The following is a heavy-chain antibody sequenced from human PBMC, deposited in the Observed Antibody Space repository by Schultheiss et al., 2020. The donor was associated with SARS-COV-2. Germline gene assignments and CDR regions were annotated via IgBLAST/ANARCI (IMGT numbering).Heavy chain of an antibody. CDR3: ARDNTYLGPMDV. Sequence: GGSLRLSCAASGFTFSSYSMNWVRQAPGKGLEWVSYISSSSSTIYYADSVKGRFIISRDNAKNSLYLQMNSLSAEDSAVYYCARDNTYLGPMDVWGQGTTVTVSS. CDR2: ISSSSSTI. D-gene: IGHD2/OR15-2a*01. CDR1: GFTFSSYS. J-gene: IGHJ6*02. V-gene: IGHV3-48*04.